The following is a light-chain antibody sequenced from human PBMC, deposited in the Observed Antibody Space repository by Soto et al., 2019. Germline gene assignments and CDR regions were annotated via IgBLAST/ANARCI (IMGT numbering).Light chain of an antibody. CDR3: QQYGSSPQT. J-gene: IGKJ1*01. V-gene: IGKV3-15*01. Sequence: EVMMTQSPATLSVSPGERATLSCRASQSVSSYLAWYQQKPGQAPRLLIYAASNRATGFPARFSGSGSGTEFTLTISRLEPEDFAVYYCQQYGSSPQTLGQGTKVDIK. CDR1: QSVSSY. CDR2: AAS.